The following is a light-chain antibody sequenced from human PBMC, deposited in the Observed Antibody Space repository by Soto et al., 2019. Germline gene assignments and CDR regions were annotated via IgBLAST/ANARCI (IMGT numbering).Light chain of an antibody. Sequence: QAVVTQEPSLTVSPGGTVTLTCGSSTGAVTSGHYPSWFQQNPGKAPRNMIYDATKKPSGKPARFSGSLLGGKAALTLSGAQAEDEAEYYCLLSYGGTRAVFGGGTQLTVL. CDR3: LLSYGGTRAV. J-gene: IGLJ7*01. CDR2: DAT. CDR1: TGAVTSGHY. V-gene: IGLV7-46*01.